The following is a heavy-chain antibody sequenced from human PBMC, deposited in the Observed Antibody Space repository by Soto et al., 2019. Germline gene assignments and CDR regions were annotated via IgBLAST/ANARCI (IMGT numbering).Heavy chain of an antibody. V-gene: IGHV3-73*01. CDR2: IRSKANSYAT. CDR1: GFTFSGSS. CDR3: TRVTETTFPIDY. J-gene: IGHJ4*02. Sequence: PVRSLRLSCAASGFTFSGSSMHWVRQASGKGLEWIGHIRSKANSYATAYAASVKCRFTISTDDSKNKAYLQMNSLKSEDSAVYHCTRVTETTFPIDYWGQGTLVPVSS. D-gene: IGHD4-4*01.